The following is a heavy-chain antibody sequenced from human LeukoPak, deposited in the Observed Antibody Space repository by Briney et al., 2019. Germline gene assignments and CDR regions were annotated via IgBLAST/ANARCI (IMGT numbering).Heavy chain of an antibody. CDR2: INPNSGGT. D-gene: IGHD3-10*01. CDR1: GYTFTGYY. CDR3: ARGRSYGSGSYIDY. J-gene: IGHJ4*02. Sequence: ASVKVSCKASGYTFTGYYMHWVRQAPGQGLEWMGWINPNSGGTNYAQKFQGRVTMTRDTSISTAYMELSRLRSDDTAVYYCARGRSYGSGSYIDYWGQGNLVTVSS. V-gene: IGHV1-2*02.